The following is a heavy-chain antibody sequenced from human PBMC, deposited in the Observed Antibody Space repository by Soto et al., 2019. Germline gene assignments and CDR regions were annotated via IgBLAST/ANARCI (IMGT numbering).Heavy chain of an antibody. D-gene: IGHD2-2*01. CDR3: ARSRLGYCSSCPPWFDP. J-gene: IGHJ5*02. V-gene: IGHV4-4*02. Sequence: PSETLSLTCAVSSGSISSSNWWSWVRQPPGKGLEWIGEIYHSGSTNYNPSLKSRVTISVDKSKNQFSLKLSSVTAADTAVYYCARSRLGYCSSCPPWFDPWGQGTLVTVSS. CDR1: SGSISSSNW. CDR2: IYHSGST.